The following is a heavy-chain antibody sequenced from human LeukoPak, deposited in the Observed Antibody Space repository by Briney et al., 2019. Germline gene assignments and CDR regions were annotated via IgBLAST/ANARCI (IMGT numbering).Heavy chain of an antibody. Sequence: GGSLRLSCAASGFTFSSYSLSWVRQAPGKGLEGVSYLSSSGDTIYYADSVEGRFTISRVNAKNSLYLQMNSLRDEDTAVYYCARDDYDSSGYYYAGYFDYWGQGTLVTVSS. V-gene: IGHV3-48*02. D-gene: IGHD3-22*01. CDR3: ARDDYDSSGYYYAGYFDY. CDR2: LSSSGDTI. CDR1: GFTFSSYS. J-gene: IGHJ4*02.